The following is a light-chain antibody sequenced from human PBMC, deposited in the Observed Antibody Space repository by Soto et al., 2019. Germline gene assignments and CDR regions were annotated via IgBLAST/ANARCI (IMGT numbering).Light chain of an antibody. Sequence: QSVLTQPPSVSGAPGQRGTISCTGSSSNIGAGYDVHWYQQLPGTAPKVLIYGNSNRPSGVPDRFSGSKSGTSASLAIAGLQAEDEADYYCQSYDSSLSGYVFGPGTKVTVL. CDR2: GNS. J-gene: IGLJ1*01. CDR3: QSYDSSLSGYV. V-gene: IGLV1-40*01. CDR1: SSNIGAGYD.